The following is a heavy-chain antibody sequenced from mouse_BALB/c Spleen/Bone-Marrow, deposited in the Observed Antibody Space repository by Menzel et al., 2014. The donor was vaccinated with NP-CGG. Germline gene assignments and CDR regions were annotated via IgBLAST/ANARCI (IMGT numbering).Heavy chain of an antibody. CDR3: TRGGNWDDFDY. Sequence: EVKVEESGGGLVQPGGSRKLSCAASGFTFSSFGMHWVRQAPEKGLEWVAYISSVSSTIYYADTVKGRFTISSDNPKNTLFLQMTSLRSEDTAMYYCTRGGNWDDFDYWGQGTTLTVSS. J-gene: IGHJ2*01. CDR2: ISSVSSTI. D-gene: IGHD4-1*01. V-gene: IGHV5-17*02. CDR1: GFTFSSFG.